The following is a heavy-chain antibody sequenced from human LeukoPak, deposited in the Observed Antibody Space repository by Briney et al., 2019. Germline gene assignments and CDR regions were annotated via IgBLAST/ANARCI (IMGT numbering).Heavy chain of an antibody. CDR3: ASQGSYCSGGSCYSGWFDP. CDR1: GGTFSSYA. V-gene: IGHV1-69*06. D-gene: IGHD2-15*01. J-gene: IGHJ5*02. Sequence: SVKVSCKASGGTFSSYAISWVRQAPGQGLEWMGGIIPIFGTANYAQKFQGRVTITADKSTSTAYMELSSLRSEDTAVYYCASQGSYCSGGSCYSGWFDPWGQGTLVTVSS. CDR2: IIPIFGTA.